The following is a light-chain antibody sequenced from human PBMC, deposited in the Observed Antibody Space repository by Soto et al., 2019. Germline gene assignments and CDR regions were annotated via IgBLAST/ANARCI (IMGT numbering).Light chain of an antibody. CDR2: EVT. CDR1: SSDVGSYDY. J-gene: IGLJ1*01. CDR3: SSHTSLNTRV. Sequence: QSALTQPASVSGSPGQSIAISCTGTSSDVGSYDYVSWYQQHPDKAPKLMIYEVTQRPSGVSNRFSGSKSGNTASLTISGLQAEDEADYYCSSHTSLNTRVFGTGTKVTVL. V-gene: IGLV2-14*01.